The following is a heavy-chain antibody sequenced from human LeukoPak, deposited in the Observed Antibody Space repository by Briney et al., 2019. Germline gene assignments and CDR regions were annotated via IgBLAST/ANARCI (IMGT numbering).Heavy chain of an antibody. D-gene: IGHD6-19*01. CDR1: DDFISNDY. CDR3: ARAKKGVAGFFDY. V-gene: IGHV4-59*01. J-gene: IGHJ4*02. Sequence: PSSTLSPTCTVADDFISNDYWSWIRQPPGKGLEWMGYIFYSGNTNCNPSLKGRLTISLDTSRKQLSLKLSSVTAADTAVYYCARAKKGVAGFFDYWGQGILVTVSS. CDR2: IFYSGNT.